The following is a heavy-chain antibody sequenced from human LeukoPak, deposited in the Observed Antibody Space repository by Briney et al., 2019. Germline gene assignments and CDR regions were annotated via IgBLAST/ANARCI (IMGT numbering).Heavy chain of an antibody. Sequence: GGSLRLSCAASGFTFSSYTMNWVRQAPGKRLEWVSSISSSTSTIHYADSVKGRFTIFRDNAENSLYLQMNSLRAEDTAVYFCARDYYGDYYFDYWGQGTLVTVSS. CDR3: ARDYYGDYYFDY. CDR2: ISSSTSTI. J-gene: IGHJ4*02. V-gene: IGHV3-48*01. CDR1: GFTFSSYT. D-gene: IGHD4-17*01.